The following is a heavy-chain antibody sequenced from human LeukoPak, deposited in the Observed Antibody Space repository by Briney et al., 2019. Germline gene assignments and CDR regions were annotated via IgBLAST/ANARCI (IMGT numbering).Heavy chain of an antibody. CDR1: GFTFNSYA. D-gene: IGHD6-13*01. CDR2: IRGSGGGT. J-gene: IGHJ4*02. V-gene: IGHV3-23*01. CDR3: ARGLPAAASTFDY. Sequence: QPGGSLRLSCAASGFTFNSYAMSWVRQAPGKGLEWVSAIRGSGGGTHYADSVKGRFTISRDNSNNTLYLQMNSLRAEDTAVYYCARGLPAAASTFDYWGQGTLVTVSS.